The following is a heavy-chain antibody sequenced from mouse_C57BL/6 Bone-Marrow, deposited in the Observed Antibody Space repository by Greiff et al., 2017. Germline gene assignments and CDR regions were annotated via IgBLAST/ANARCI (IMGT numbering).Heavy chain of an antibody. V-gene: IGHV1-64*01. CDR2: IHPNSGST. Sequence: QVQLQQPGAELVKPGASVKLSCKASGYTFTSYWMHWVKQRPGQGLEWIGMIHPNSGSTNYNEKFKSKATLTVDKSSSTAYMQLSSLTSEDSAVYYCARRGIYGSSSFAYWGQGTLVTVSA. D-gene: IGHD1-1*01. CDR1: GYTFTSYW. J-gene: IGHJ3*01. CDR3: ARRGIYGSSSFAY.